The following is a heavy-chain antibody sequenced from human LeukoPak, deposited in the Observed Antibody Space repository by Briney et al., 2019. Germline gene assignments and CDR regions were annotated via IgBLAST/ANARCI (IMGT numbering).Heavy chain of an antibody. J-gene: IGHJ6*02. CDR3: ARGWRDCSSTSCYTYRGGYYYGMDV. Sequence: SETLSLTCAVYGGSFSGYYWSWIRQPPGKGLEWIGEINHSGSTNYNPSLKSRVTISVDTSKNQFSLKLSSVTAADTAVYYCARGWRDCSSTSCYTYRGGYYYGMDVWGQGTTVTVSS. D-gene: IGHD2-2*02. CDR1: GGSFSGYY. V-gene: IGHV4-34*01. CDR2: INHSGST.